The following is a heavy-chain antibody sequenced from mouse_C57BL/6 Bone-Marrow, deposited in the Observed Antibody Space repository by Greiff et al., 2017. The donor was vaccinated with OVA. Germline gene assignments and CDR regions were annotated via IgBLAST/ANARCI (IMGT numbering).Heavy chain of an antibody. J-gene: IGHJ3*01. V-gene: IGHV1-80*01. CDR2: IYPGDGDT. D-gene: IGHD1-1*01. CDR3: ARRGYYGSSYGFAY. Sequence: VKLQESGAELVKPGASVKISCKASGYAFSSYWMNWVKQRPGKGLEWIGQIYPGDGDTNYNGKFKGKATLTADKSSSTAYMQLSSLTSEDSAVYFCARRGYYGSSYGFAYWGQGTLVTVSA. CDR1: GYAFSSYW.